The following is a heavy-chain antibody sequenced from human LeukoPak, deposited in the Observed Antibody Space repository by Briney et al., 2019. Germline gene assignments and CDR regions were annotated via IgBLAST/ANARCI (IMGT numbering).Heavy chain of an antibody. J-gene: IGHJ3*02. CDR2: IYSGGST. D-gene: IGHD6-13*01. CDR1: EFSVGSNY. CDR3: AKLAAAGPEDDAFDI. V-gene: IGHV3-66*04. Sequence: GGSLRLSCAASEFSVGSNYMTWVRQAPGKGLEWVSLIYSGGSTYYANSVKGRFTISRDNSKNTLYLQMNSLRAEDTAVYYCAKLAAAGPEDDAFDIWGQGTMVTVSS.